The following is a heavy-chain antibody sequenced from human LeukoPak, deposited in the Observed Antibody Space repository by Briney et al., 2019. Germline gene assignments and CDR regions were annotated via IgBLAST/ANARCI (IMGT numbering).Heavy chain of an antibody. D-gene: IGHD2-2*01. J-gene: IGHJ4*02. CDR2: IYHSGST. CDR1: GGSISSGYY. Sequence: PSETLSLTCTVSGGSISSGYYWGRIRQPPGRGLEWIGNIYHSGSTNYNPSLQSRVTISVDTSKNQFSLKLSSVTAADTAVYYCARYSTTRGFEYWGQGTLVTVSS. CDR3: ARYSTTRGFEY. V-gene: IGHV4-38-2*02.